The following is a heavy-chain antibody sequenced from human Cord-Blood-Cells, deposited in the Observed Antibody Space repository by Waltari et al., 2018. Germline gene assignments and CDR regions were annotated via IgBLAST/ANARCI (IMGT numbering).Heavy chain of an antibody. D-gene: IGHD3-22*01. CDR1: GYTFTSYA. CDR2: INTGNGNT. Sequence: QVQLVQSGAEVKKPGASVKVSCKASGYTFTSYAMPWVRQAPGQRLEWMGWINTGNGNTKYSQKFQGRVTITRDTSASTAYMELSSLRSEDTAVYYCARDQYDSSGYYYYWGQGTLVTVSS. V-gene: IGHV1-3*04. CDR3: ARDQYDSSGYYYY. J-gene: IGHJ4*02.